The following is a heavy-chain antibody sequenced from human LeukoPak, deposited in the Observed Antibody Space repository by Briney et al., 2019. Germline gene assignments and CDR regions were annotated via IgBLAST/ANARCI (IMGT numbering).Heavy chain of an antibody. CDR2: IKQEGSEK. CDR1: GFTFSSYW. CDR3: ASMEDIGGSYHFDY. D-gene: IGHD1-26*01. J-gene: IGHJ4*02. Sequence: PGGSLRLSCAASGFTFSSYWMSWVRQARGKGLEWVANIKQEGSEKYYVDSVKGRFTISRDNAKNSLYLQMNSLRAEDTAVYYCASMEDIGGSYHFDYWGQGTLVTVSS. V-gene: IGHV3-7*01.